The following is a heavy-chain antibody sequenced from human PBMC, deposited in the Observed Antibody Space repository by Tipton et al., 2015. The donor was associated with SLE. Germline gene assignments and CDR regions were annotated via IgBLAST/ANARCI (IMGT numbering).Heavy chain of an antibody. CDR3: TRDGSSSSWA. D-gene: IGHD6-13*01. CDR2: ISDSGGST. CDR1: GFTFSDFW. J-gene: IGHJ1*01. V-gene: IGHV3-74*01. Sequence: SLRLSCAASGFTFSDFWMHWVRQAPGKGLEWVSVISDSGGSTLYADSVKGRFTISRDNAKNTLYLQMNSLRAEDTAVYYCTRDGSSSSWAGGQGTLVTVSS.